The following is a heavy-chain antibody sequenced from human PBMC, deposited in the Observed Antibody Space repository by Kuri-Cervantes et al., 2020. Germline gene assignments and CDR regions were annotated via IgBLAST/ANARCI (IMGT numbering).Heavy chain of an antibody. CDR2: IKGDGSEK. CDR1: GFLYSSYW. V-gene: IGHV3-7*03. CDR3: ARDSARFYGSGSYYPPPGLDV. J-gene: IGHJ6*01. D-gene: IGHD3-10*01. Sequence: GESLKISCAASGFLYSSYWMTWVRQAPGKGLEWVANIKGDGSEKYYAASVEGRFTISRDNAKNSLYLQMNSLRAEDTALYHCARDSARFYGSGSYYPPPGLDVWGQGTTVT.